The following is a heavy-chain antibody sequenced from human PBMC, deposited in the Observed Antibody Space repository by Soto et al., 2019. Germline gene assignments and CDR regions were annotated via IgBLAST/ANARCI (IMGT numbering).Heavy chain of an antibody. D-gene: IGHD1-26*01. V-gene: IGHV3-7*03. CDR3: AKDGNSGGYYLFDD. CDR2: IKQDGNEK. Sequence: GGSLRLSCAVSGFTFSDYWMSWVRQAPGKGLEWVANIKQDGNEKYYVDSVKGRFTISRDNSKNSLYLQMNSLRTEDTALYYCAKDGNSGGYYLFDDWGQGTLVTVAS. CDR1: GFTFSDYW. J-gene: IGHJ4*02.